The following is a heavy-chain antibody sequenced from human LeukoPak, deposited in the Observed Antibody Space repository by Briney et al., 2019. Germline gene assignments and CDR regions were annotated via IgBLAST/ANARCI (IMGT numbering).Heavy chain of an antibody. CDR1: GYTFTSYD. V-gene: IGHV1-8*03. Sequence: ASVKVSCKASGYTFTSYDINWERQATGQGLEWMGWMNPNSGNTGYAQKFQGRVTITRNTSISTAYMELSSLRSEDTAVYYCARRLDSAWGELGYWGQGTLVIVSS. CDR3: ARRLDSAWGELGY. D-gene: IGHD6-19*01. J-gene: IGHJ4*02. CDR2: MNPNSGNT.